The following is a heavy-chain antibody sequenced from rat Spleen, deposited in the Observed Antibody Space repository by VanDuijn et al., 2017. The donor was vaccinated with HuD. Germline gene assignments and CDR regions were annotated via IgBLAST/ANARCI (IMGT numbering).Heavy chain of an antibody. CDR1: GYSITSSYR. CDR2: INSAGST. J-gene: IGHJ2*01. CDR3: ARSHWD. V-gene: IGHV3-3*01. Sequence: EVQLQESGPGLVKPSQSLSLTCSVTGYSITSSYRWNWIRKFPGNKLEWMGYINSAGSTNYNPSLKSRISITRDTSKNQFFLQVNSVTTEDTATYYCARSHWDWGQGVMVTVSS. D-gene: IGHD5-1*01.